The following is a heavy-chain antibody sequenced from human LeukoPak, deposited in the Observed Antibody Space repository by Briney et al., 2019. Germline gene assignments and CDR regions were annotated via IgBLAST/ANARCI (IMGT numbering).Heavy chain of an antibody. J-gene: IGHJ6*02. CDR1: GYTFTSYA. CDR2: FNAGNGNT. V-gene: IGHV1-3*01. Sequence: ASVKVSCKASGYTFTSYAMHWVRQAPGQRLEWMGWFNAGNGNTKYSQKFQGRVTITRDTSAGTAYMELSSLRSEDTAVYYCARDQRGYGMDVWGQGTTVTVSS. CDR3: ARDQRGYGMDV. D-gene: IGHD5-24*01.